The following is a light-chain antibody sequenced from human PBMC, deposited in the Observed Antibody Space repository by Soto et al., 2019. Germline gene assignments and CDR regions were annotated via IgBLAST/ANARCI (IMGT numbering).Light chain of an antibody. Sequence: EIVLTQSPGTLALSPGERATLSCRASQSVSTNNLAWCQRKPGQAPRLLIYGASSWATDIPARFSGRGSGTHFTLTTTRLEPEDFAAYYCQQYGSSPPTFGQGTKVEIK. CDR2: GAS. V-gene: IGKV3-20*01. CDR3: QQYGSSPPT. CDR1: QSVSTNN. J-gene: IGKJ1*01.